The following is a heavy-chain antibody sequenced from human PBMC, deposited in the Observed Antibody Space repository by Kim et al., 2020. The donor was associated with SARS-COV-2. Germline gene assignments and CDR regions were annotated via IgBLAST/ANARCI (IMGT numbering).Heavy chain of an antibody. V-gene: IGHV4-59*08. CDR2: T. CDR3: ARHFIQSWFDP. Sequence: TNYNPSLKSRVTISVDTSKNQFSLKLSSVTAADTAVYYCARHFIQSWFDPWGQGTLVTVSS. J-gene: IGHJ5*02.